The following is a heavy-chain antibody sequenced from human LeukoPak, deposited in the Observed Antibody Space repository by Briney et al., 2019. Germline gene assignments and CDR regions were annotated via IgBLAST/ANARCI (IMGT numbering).Heavy chain of an antibody. V-gene: IGHV3-23*01. J-gene: IGHJ6*02. CDR3: AKQDDNYYYYGMDV. CDR1: GFTFDSYA. D-gene: IGHD3-9*01. Sequence: GGSLRLSCAASGFTFDSYAMSWVRRAPGKGLEWVSGISGTGGSTYYADSVKGRFTISRDNSKNTLHLQMNSLRAEDTAVYYCAKQDDNYYYYGMDVWGQGTTVTVSS. CDR2: ISGTGGST.